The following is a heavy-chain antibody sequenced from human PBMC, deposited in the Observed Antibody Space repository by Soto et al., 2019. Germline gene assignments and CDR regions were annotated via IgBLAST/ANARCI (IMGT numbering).Heavy chain of an antibody. CDR2: INSVGSRT. V-gene: IGHV3-74*01. D-gene: IGHD5-18*01. CDR3: ARGGYGAWYLDL. Sequence: EVQLVESGGGLVQPGGSLRLSCVVSGFTFSSYWMHWVRQAPGKGLVWVSRINSVGSRTNYADSVKGRFTLSRDNAENTLYLQMNSLRAEDTAVYYCARGGYGAWYLDLWGRGTLATVSS. J-gene: IGHJ2*01. CDR1: GFTFSSYW.